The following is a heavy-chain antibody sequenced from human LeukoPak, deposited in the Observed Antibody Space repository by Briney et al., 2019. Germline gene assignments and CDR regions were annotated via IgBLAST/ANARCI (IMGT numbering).Heavy chain of an antibody. J-gene: IGHJ4*02. CDR1: GFTFSNYD. Sequence: GGSLRLSCAASGFTFSNYDMSWVRQAPGKGLEWVSGISGTGGSTYYADSVKGRFTISRDNSKNTLYLQMNSLTAEDTAVYYCARDRDTYSYVRFDYWGQGTLVAVSS. CDR3: ARDRDTYSYVRFDY. D-gene: IGHD5-18*01. CDR2: ISGTGGST. V-gene: IGHV3-23*01.